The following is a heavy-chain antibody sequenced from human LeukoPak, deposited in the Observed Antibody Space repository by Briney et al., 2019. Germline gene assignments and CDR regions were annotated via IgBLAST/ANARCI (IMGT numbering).Heavy chain of an antibody. CDR2: IIPIFGTA. CDR3: AIVREDLYDYVWSH. Sequence: SVKVSCKASGGTFSGYAISWVRQAPGQGLEWMGRIIPIFGTANYAQKFQGRVTITTDESTSTAYMELSSLRSEDTAVYYCAIVREDLYDYVWSHWGQGTLVTVSS. D-gene: IGHD3-16*01. CDR1: GGTFSGYA. V-gene: IGHV1-69*05. J-gene: IGHJ4*02.